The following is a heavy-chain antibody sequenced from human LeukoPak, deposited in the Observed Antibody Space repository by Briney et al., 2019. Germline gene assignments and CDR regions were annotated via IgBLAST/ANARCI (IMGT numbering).Heavy chain of an antibody. Sequence: SETLSLTCTVSGGSISSYYWSWIRQPPGKGLEWIGYIYYSGSTNYNPSLKSRVTISVDTSKNQFSLKLSSVTAADTAVYYCARSYDFYYMDVWGKGTTVTVSS. D-gene: IGHD3-3*01. V-gene: IGHV4-59*01. J-gene: IGHJ6*03. CDR2: IYYSGST. CDR1: GGSISSYY. CDR3: ARSYDFYYMDV.